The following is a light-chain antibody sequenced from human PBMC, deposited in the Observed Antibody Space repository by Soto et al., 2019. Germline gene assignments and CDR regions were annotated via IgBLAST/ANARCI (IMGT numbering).Light chain of an antibody. CDR3: QQYNSFPGT. CDR2: DVS. Sequence: DIQMPQSPSILSASVGESVTITCRASQIITSWLAWYQQKPGKAPKLLISDVSNLESGVPSRFSGSGYGTEFTLTIISLQPDDFATYYCQQYNSFPGTFGLGTKVDIK. CDR1: QIITSW. J-gene: IGKJ1*01. V-gene: IGKV1-5*01.